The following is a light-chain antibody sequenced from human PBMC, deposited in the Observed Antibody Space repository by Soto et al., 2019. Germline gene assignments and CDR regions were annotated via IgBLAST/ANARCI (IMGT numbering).Light chain of an antibody. CDR1: SSDVGGYNY. CDR3: SSYTSSSTYNYV. J-gene: IGLJ1*01. Sequence: QSALTQPPSASGSPGQAVTISCTGTSSDVGGYNYVSWYQQHPGKAPQLIIYEVNKRPSGVPDRFFGSKSGNTASLTVSGLQAEDEADYYCSSYTSSSTYNYVFGTGTKVTVL. CDR2: EVN. V-gene: IGLV2-8*01.